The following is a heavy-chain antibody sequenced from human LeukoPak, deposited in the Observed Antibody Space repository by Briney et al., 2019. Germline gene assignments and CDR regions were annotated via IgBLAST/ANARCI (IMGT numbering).Heavy chain of an antibody. CDR3: AREGAPAGPLGY. D-gene: IGHD6-13*01. CDR2: ISSSSSYI. CDR1: GFTFSSYS. J-gene: IGHJ4*02. V-gene: IGHV3-21*01. Sequence: PGGPLRLSCAASGFTFSSYSMNWVRQAPGKGLDWVSSISSSSSYIYYADSVKGRFTISRDNAKNSLYLQMNSLRAEDTAVYHCAREGAPAGPLGYWGQGTLDTVSS.